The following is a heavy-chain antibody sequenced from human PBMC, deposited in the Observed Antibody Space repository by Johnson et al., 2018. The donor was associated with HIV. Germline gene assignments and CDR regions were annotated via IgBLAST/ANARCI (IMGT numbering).Heavy chain of an antibody. CDR3: AKPRQPSDAFDI. V-gene: IGHV3-23*04. J-gene: IGHJ3*02. CDR2: INSDGSST. CDR1: GFTFSSDA. Sequence: VHLVESGGGVVRPGGSLRLSCAASGFTFSSDAMSWVRQAPGKGLMWVSRINSDGSSTSYADSVKGRFTISRDKSKNTLYLQMNSLRAEDTAVYYCAKPRQPSDAFDIWGQGTMVTVSS. D-gene: IGHD6-13*01.